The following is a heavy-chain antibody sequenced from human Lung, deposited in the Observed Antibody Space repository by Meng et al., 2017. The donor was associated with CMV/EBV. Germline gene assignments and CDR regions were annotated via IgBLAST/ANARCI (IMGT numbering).Heavy chain of an antibody. J-gene: IGHJ4*02. V-gene: IGHV3-74*01. CDR2: IQGSDI. Sequence: SCAASGFTFSNYWMHWVRQAPGKGLVWVSRIQGSDIAYADSVQGRFSISRDNAKNTLYLQINSLRVEDTAVYYCARASPYSRSYFDYWGQGALVTVSS. D-gene: IGHD6-6*01. CDR1: GFTFSNYW. CDR3: ARASPYSRSYFDY.